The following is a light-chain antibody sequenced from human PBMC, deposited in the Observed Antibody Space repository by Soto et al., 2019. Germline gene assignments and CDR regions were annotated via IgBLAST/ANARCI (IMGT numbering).Light chain of an antibody. J-gene: IGLJ2*01. CDR1: SGHSSYA. Sequence: QLVLTQSPSASASLGASVKLTCTLSSGHSSYAIAWHQQQPEKGPRYLMKFNSDGSHSKGDGIPDLFSGSSSGAERYLTISSLQSEDEADYYCQTWGTGIQVFGGGTKLTVL. CDR2: FNSDGSH. V-gene: IGLV4-69*02. CDR3: QTWGTGIQV.